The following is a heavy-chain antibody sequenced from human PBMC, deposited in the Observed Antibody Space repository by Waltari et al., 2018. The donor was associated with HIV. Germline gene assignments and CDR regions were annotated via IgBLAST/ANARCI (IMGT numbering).Heavy chain of an antibody. CDR2: FDPEQGKT. Sequence: QVPLVQSGAEVKKPGASVKVSCKVSGYTLSELSMHWVRQAPGKGLEWMGGFDPEQGKTIYAQNVQGRVTMTEDAATDTAYMELSSLRSEDTAVYYCTTEGLYCSGGTCYSRFDPWGQGTLVTVSS. CDR1: GYTLSELS. V-gene: IGHV1-24*01. CDR3: TTEGLYCSGGTCYSRFDP. J-gene: IGHJ5*02. D-gene: IGHD2-15*01.